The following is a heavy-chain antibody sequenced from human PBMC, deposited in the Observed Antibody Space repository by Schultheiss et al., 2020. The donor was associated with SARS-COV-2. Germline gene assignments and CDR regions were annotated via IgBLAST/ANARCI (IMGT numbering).Heavy chain of an antibody. CDR3: ARKRTYFDNTGYPDY. CDR1: GFTFSDYY. V-gene: IGHV3-11*04. J-gene: IGHJ4*02. D-gene: IGHD3-22*01. CDR2: ISSSSSTI. Sequence: GGSLRLSCAASGFTFSDYYMSWIRQAPGKGLEWVSYISSSSSTIYYADSVKGRFTISRDNAKNSLYLQMSSLRADDTAVYYCARKRTYFDNTGYPDYSGQGTLVTVSS.